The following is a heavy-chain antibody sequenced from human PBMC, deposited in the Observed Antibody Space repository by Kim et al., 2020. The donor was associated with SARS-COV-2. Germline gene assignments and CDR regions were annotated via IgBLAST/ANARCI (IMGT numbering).Heavy chain of an antibody. Sequence: YYADSVKGRFTISRDNAKNSLYLQMNSLRAEDTAVYYCARDSIGSGWYSDWGQGTLVTVSS. V-gene: IGHV3-21*01. J-gene: IGHJ4*02. CDR3: ARDSIGSGWYSD. D-gene: IGHD6-19*01.